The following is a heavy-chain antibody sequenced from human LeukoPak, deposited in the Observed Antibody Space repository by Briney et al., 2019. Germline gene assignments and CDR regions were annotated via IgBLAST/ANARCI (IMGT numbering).Heavy chain of an antibody. Sequence: PSETLSLTCSVSGCSISSYHWTWIRQPPGKGLEWVGYVCNSGTTNYNPSLKSRVIIFLDTTKNQFSLKLISVTAADTAVDYCARSYSGSRTEAFDFWGQGTMVTVSS. CDR2: VCNSGTT. CDR3: ARSYSGSRTEAFDF. V-gene: IGHV4-4*08. CDR1: GCSISSYH. D-gene: IGHD1-26*01. J-gene: IGHJ3*01.